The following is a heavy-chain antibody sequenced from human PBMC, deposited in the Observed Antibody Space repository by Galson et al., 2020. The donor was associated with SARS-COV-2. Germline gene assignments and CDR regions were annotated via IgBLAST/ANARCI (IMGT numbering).Heavy chain of an antibody. J-gene: IGHJ6*03. CDR2: ISSSSSYT. CDR3: ARRYGYIYYYMDV. CDR1: GFTFSDYY. D-gene: IGHD5-18*01. Sequence: GGSLRLSCAAFGFTFSDYYMSWIRQAPGKGLEWVSYISSSSSYTNYADSVKGRFTISRDNAKNSLYLQMNSLRAEDTAVYYCARRYGYIYYYMDVWGKGTTVTVSS. V-gene: IGHV3-11*03.